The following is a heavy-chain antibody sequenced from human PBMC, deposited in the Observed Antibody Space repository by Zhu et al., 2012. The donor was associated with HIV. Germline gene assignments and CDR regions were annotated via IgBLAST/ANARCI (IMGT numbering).Heavy chain of an antibody. J-gene: IGHJ2*01. CDR1: GFTFSSYA. CDR3: AKDSGGSLYWYFDL. D-gene: IGHD2-15*01. Sequence: EAQLLESGGGLVQPGGSLRLSCTASGFTFSSYAMSWVRQAPGKGLEWVSSISGSGVSTYYADSVKGRFTISRDNSKNTLYLQMNRLRADDTAVYYCAKDSGGSLYWYFDLWGRWHPGQCLL. CDR2: ISGSGVST. V-gene: IGHV3-23*01.